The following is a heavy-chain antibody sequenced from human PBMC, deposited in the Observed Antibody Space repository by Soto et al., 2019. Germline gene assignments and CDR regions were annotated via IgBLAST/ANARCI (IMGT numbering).Heavy chain of an antibody. J-gene: IGHJ4*02. D-gene: IGHD3-3*01. CDR3: AKDGGLRFLEWLLNY. V-gene: IGHV3-23*01. CDR2: ISGSGGST. CDR1: GFTFSSYA. Sequence: EVQLLESGGGLVQPGGSLRLSCAASGFTFSSYAMSWVRQAPGKGLEWVSAISGSGGSTYYEDSVKGRFTISRDNSKNTLYLQMNSLRAEDTAVYYCAKDGGLRFLEWLLNYWGQGTLVTVSS.